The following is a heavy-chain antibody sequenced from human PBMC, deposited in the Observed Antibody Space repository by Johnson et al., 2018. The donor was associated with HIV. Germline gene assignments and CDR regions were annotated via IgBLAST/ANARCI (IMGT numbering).Heavy chain of an antibody. CDR3: ARQGGRVFYAFDI. D-gene: IGHD3-16*01. Sequence: AQLVETGGGLIQSGGSLRLSCAASGFTVSSNYMSWVRQAPGKGLEWVSVIYSGGSTYYADSMKGRFTISRDNSKNKLYLKMNSLSAEDTAVYYGARQGGRVFYAFDIWGPGTMVTVSS. CDR1: GFTVSSNY. J-gene: IGHJ3*02. CDR2: IYSGGST. V-gene: IGHV3-53*02.